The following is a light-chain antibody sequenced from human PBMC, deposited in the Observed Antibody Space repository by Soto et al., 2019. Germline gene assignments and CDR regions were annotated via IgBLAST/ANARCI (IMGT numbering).Light chain of an antibody. CDR3: QQYNGYFT. Sequence: DIQMTQSPSTLSASVGDRVTITCRASQSISSWLAWYEQKPGKAPERLIYDASSLESGGPSRFSGSGSGTEFTLTISSLQPDDFATYYCQQYNGYFTFGQGTKVESK. CDR1: QSISSW. J-gene: IGKJ1*01. CDR2: DAS. V-gene: IGKV1-5*01.